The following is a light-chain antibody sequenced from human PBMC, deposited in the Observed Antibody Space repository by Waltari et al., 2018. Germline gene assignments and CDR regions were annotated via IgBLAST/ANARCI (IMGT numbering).Light chain of an antibody. CDR1: QSVSSY. CDR3: QQRSNWGGIT. V-gene: IGKV3-11*01. J-gene: IGKJ3*01. Sequence: EIVLTQSPATLSLSTGDRSTLPCRASQSVSSYLAWYQQKPGQAPRLPIYDASNRATGIPARFSGSGSGTDFTLTISSLEPEDFAVYYCQQRSNWGGITFGPGTKVDIK. CDR2: DAS.